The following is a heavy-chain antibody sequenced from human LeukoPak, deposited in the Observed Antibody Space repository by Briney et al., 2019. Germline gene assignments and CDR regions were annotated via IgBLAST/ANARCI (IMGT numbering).Heavy chain of an antibody. V-gene: IGHV1-69*13. CDR2: IIPIFGTA. D-gene: IGHD6-13*01. J-gene: IGHJ4*02. Sequence: GASVKVSCKASGGTFSSYAISWVRQAPGQGLEWMGGIIPIFGTANYAQKFQGRVTITADESTSTAYMELSSLRSEDTAVYYCARRGKPYSSSWYDYWGQGTLVTVSS. CDR3: ARRGKPYSSSWYDY. CDR1: GGTFSSYA.